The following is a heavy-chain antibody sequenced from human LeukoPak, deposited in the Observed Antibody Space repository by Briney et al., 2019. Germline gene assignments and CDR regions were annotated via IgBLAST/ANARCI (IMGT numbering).Heavy chain of an antibody. D-gene: IGHD3-22*01. CDR1: GGSISSYY. Sequence: SETLSLTCTVSGGSISSYYWSWIRQPPGKGLEWIGYIYYSGSTNYNPSLKSRVTISVDTSKNQFSLKLSSVTAADTAVYYCASSSRHYYDSSGYFDYWGQGTLVTVSS. V-gene: IGHV4-59*01. J-gene: IGHJ4*02. CDR3: ASSSRHYYDSSGYFDY. CDR2: IYYSGST.